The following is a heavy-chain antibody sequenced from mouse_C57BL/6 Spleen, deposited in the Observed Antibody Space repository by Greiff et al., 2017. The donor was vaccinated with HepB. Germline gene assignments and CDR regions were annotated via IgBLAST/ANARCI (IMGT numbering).Heavy chain of an antibody. CDR1: GYTFTSYW. V-gene: IGHV1-50*01. CDR3: ARERRDYAMDY. Sequence: QVQLQQPGADFVKPGASVKLSCKASGYTFTSYWMQWVKQRPGQGLEWIGEIGTADSYTNYKQTLKGKATLAVDTSSSTAYMQLSSLTSEDSAVYYCARERRDYAMDYWGQGTSVTVSS. CDR2: IGTADSYT. J-gene: IGHJ4*01.